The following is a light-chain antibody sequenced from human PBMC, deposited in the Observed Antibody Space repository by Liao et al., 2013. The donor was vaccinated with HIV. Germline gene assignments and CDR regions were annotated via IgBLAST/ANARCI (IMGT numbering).Light chain of an antibody. Sequence: SYELTQPPSVSVAPGKTARITCGGNNIGSKSVHWYQQKPGQAPVPVIYYDSDRPSGIPERFSGSNSGNTATLTISRVEAGDEADYYCQVWDSNSDHQVFGGGTKLTVL. CDR1: NIGSKS. CDR3: QVWDSNSDHQV. J-gene: IGLJ2*01. V-gene: IGLV3-21*04. CDR2: YDS.